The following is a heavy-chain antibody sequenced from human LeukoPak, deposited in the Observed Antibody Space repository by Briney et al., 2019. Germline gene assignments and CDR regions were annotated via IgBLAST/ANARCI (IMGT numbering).Heavy chain of an antibody. D-gene: IGHD3-10*01. V-gene: IGHV3-33*01. CDR2: IWYDGSNK. CDR1: GLTFSSYG. Sequence: GGSLRLSCAASGLTFSSYGMHWVRQAPGKGLEWVAVIWYDGSNKYYADSVKGRFTISRDNSKNTLYLQMNSLRAEDTAVYYCARGGYYLYGMDVWGQGTTVTVSS. J-gene: IGHJ6*02. CDR3: ARGGYYLYGMDV.